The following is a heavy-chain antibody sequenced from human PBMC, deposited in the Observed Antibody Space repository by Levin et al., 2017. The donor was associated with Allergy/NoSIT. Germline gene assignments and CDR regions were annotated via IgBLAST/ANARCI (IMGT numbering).Heavy chain of an antibody. CDR2: IDWDDDK. D-gene: IGHD5-18*01. CDR3: ARSSPGGYSYGHHFDY. J-gene: IGHJ4*02. V-gene: IGHV2-70*11. CDR1: GFSLSTSAMC. Sequence: SGPTLVKPPQTLTLTCTFSGFSLSTSAMCVSWIRQPPGKALEWLARIDWDDDKYYSTSLKTRLTISKDTSNNQVVLTMSNMDPVDAGTYYCARSSPGGYSYGHHFDYWGQGTLVTVSS.